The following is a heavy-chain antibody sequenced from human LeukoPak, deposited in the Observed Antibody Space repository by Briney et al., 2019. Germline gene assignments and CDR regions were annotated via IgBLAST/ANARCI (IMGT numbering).Heavy chain of an antibody. CDR3: ARGLLIVVVPAATGMDV. Sequence: SETLSLTCAVYGGSFSVYYWSWIRQPPGKGLEWIGEINHSGSTNYNPSLKSRVTISVDTSKNQFSLKLSSVTAADTAVYYCARGLLIVVVPAATGMDVWGQGTTVTVSS. J-gene: IGHJ6*02. V-gene: IGHV4-34*01. CDR1: GGSFSVYY. CDR2: INHSGST. D-gene: IGHD2-2*01.